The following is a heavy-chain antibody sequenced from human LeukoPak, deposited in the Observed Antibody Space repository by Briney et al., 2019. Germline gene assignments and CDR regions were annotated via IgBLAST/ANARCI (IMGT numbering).Heavy chain of an antibody. D-gene: IGHD5-18*01. J-gene: IGHJ4*02. CDR2: IRYDGSNK. V-gene: IGHV3-30*02. CDR1: GFTFSSYG. CDR3: AKDPRGYSYGLFDY. Sequence: GGSLRLSCAASGFTFSSYGIHWVRQAPGKGLEWVAFIRYDGSNKYYADSVKGRFTISRDNSKNTLYLQMNSLRAEDTAVYYCAKDPRGYSYGLFDYWGQGTPVTVSS.